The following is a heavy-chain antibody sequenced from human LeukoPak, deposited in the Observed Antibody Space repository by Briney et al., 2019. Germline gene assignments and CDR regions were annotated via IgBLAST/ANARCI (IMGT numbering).Heavy chain of an antibody. CDR1: GITFSSYS. V-gene: IGHV3-21*01. CDR3: ARGDGYYDSSGYFDY. Sequence: GGSLRLSCAASGITFSSYSMNWVRQAPGKGLEWVSSISSSSSYIYYADSVKGRFTISRDNAKNSLYLQMNSLRAEDTAVYYCARGDGYYDSSGYFDYWGQGTLVTVSS. D-gene: IGHD3-22*01. CDR2: ISSSSSYI. J-gene: IGHJ4*02.